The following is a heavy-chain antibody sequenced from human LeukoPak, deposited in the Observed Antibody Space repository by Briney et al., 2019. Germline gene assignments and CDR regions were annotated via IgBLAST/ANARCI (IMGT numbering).Heavy chain of an antibody. Sequence: SETLSLTCTVSGGSISNYYWSWIRQPPGKGLEWIGYIHYSGSTSYNPSLKSRVTISVDTSKNQLSLKLRFVTPADTAVYYCARDPNYGSGSYFRMIIDYWGQETLVTVSS. CDR2: IHYSGST. D-gene: IGHD3-10*01. V-gene: IGHV4-59*01. J-gene: IGHJ4*02. CDR1: GGSISNYY. CDR3: ARDPNYGSGSYFRMIIDY.